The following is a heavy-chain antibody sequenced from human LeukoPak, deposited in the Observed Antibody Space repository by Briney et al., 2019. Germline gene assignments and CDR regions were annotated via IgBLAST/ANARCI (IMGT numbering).Heavy chain of an antibody. D-gene: IGHD1-1*01. V-gene: IGHV3-48*03. Sequence: PGGSLRLSCAASGFTYGSYQMHCPRQARGKGLEGVSYISSSGSTIYYADSVKGRFTISRDNAKNSLYLQMNSLRAEDTAVYYCARVGTRQADDAFDIWGQGTMVTVSS. CDR3: ARVGTRQADDAFDI. CDR2: ISSSGSTI. J-gene: IGHJ3*02. CDR1: GFTYGSYQ.